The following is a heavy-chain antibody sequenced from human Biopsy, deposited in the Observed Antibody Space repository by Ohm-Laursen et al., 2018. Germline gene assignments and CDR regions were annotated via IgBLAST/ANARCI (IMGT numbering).Heavy chain of an antibody. J-gene: IGHJ1*01. CDR1: DGTFSNYG. Sequence: VKISCKAPDGTFSNYGVNWVRQAPGQGLEWLGGNIPILGTGNYAHQFQDRVTVVADTSTSTATMELRSLRSDDTAVYYCATKLTGYFHHWGQGTLVIVSS. CDR3: ATKLTGYFHH. CDR2: NIPILGTG. D-gene: IGHD3-9*01. V-gene: IGHV1-69*13.